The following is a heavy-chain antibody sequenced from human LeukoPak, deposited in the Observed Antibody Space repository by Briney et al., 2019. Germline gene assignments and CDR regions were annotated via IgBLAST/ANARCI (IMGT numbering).Heavy chain of an antibody. D-gene: IGHD3-10*01. J-gene: IGHJ4*02. CDR2: ISGSGGST. CDR1: GFTFSSYA. CDR3: AKTAPRTGSGSYYEFDY. V-gene: IGHV3-23*01. Sequence: PGGSLRLSCAASGFTFSSYAMSWVRQAPGKGLEWVSAISGSGGSTYYADSVKGRFTISRDNSKNTLYLQMNSLRAEDTAVYYCAKTAPRTGSGSYYEFDYWGQGTLVTVSS.